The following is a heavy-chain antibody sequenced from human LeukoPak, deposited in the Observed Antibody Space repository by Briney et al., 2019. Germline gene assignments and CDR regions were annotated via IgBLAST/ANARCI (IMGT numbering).Heavy chain of an antibody. V-gene: IGHV3-30-3*01. J-gene: IGHJ4*02. D-gene: IGHD3-10*01. CDR3: ARVSRFGSRSSFDY. Sequence: GGSLRLSCAASGFTFSSYAMHWVRQAPGKGLEWVAVISYDGSNKYYADSVKGRFTISRDNSKNTLYLQMNSLRAEDTAVYYCARVSRFGSRSSFDYWGQGTLVTVSS. CDR1: GFTFSSYA. CDR2: ISYDGSNK.